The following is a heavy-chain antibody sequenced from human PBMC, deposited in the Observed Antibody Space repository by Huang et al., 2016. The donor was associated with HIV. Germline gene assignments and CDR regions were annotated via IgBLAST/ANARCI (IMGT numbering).Heavy chain of an antibody. CDR3: ARDHHDFWRGYRRMYCFDH. J-gene: IGHJ4*02. CDR1: GGSISTHY. CDR2: IDYSGTT. Sequence: QVQLQESGPGRVKPSETLSLTCTVSGGSISTHYWSWIRQPPGKGMEWIGSIDYSGTTHSSPSRKSRVTRVLDTSKTQFSLRVNAVTAADTAMYYCARDHHDFWRGYRRMYCFDHWGQGTLVTVSS. D-gene: IGHD3-3*01. V-gene: IGHV4-59*11.